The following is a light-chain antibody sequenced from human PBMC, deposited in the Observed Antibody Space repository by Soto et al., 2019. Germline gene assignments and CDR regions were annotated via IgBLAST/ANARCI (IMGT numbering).Light chain of an antibody. V-gene: IGLV2-14*01. Sequence: QSVLTQPASVSGSPGQSITISCTGTSSDVGGYNYVSWYQQHPGKAPKLIIYEVSNRPTGVSNRFSGSKSGHTASLTISGLQSEDEADYFCTSYTSRSTLDVFGTGTKVTVL. CDR1: SSDVGGYNY. CDR3: TSYTSRSTLDV. J-gene: IGLJ1*01. CDR2: EVS.